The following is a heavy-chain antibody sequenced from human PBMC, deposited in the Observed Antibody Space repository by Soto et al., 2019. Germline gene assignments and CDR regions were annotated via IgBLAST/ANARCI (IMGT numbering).Heavy chain of an antibody. CDR2: IYYSGST. CDR3: ARGRDGSGSYWYAFDI. V-gene: IGHV4-31*03. Sequence: SETLSLTCTVSGGSISSGGYYWSWIRQHPGKGLEWIGYIYYSGSTYYNPSLKSRVTISVDTSKNQFSLKLSSVTAADTAAYYCARGRDGSGSYWYAFDIWGQGTMVTVSS. CDR1: GGSISSGGYY. J-gene: IGHJ3*02. D-gene: IGHD3-10*01.